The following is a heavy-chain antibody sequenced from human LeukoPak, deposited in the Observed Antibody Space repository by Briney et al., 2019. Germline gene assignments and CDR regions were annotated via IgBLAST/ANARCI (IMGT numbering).Heavy chain of an antibody. J-gene: IGHJ4*02. D-gene: IGHD1-26*01. V-gene: IGHV1-18*01. CDR1: NYTFTSYG. CDR3: ARFDGSYGDY. CDR2: ISAYNCNT. Sequence: ASVKVSCKASNYTFTSYGIIWVRQAPGQGLEWMGWISAYNCNTNYAQKLQGRVTMTTDTSTSTAYMELRSLRSDDTAVYYCARFDGSYGDYWGQGTLVTVSS.